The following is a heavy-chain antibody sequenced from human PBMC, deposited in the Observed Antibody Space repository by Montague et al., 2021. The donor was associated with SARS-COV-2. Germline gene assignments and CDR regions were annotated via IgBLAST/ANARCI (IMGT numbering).Heavy chain of an antibody. CDR2: IDWDXDK. CDR3: ARSYGTTVVTRAFDY. D-gene: IGHD4-23*01. Sequence: PALVKPTQTLTLTCTFSGFSLISDGVGVGWIRQPPGKALEWLTLIDWDXDKYYSTSLKTRLTISKDTSKNQVVLTMTNMDPVDTATYYCARSYGTTVVTRAFDYWGQGTLVTVSS. CDR1: GFSLISDGVG. J-gene: IGHJ4*02. V-gene: IGHV2-70*01.